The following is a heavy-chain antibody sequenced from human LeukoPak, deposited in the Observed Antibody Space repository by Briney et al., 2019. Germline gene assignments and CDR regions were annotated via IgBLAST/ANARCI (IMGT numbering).Heavy chain of an antibody. CDR2: INWNGGST. Sequence: GGSLRLSCAASGFTSDDYGMSWVRQAPGKGLEWVSGINWNGGSTGYADSVKGRFTISRDNAKNSLYLQMNSLRAEDTALYYCARGGTTLRRSWFDPWGQGTLVTVSS. D-gene: IGHD1-7*01. J-gene: IGHJ5*02. CDR1: GFTSDDYG. CDR3: ARGGTTLRRSWFDP. V-gene: IGHV3-20*04.